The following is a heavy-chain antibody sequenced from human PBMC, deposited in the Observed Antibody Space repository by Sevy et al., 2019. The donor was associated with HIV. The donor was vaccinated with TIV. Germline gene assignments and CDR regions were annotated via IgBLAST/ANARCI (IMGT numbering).Heavy chain of an antibody. CDR3: AIEGDLRYFDF. CDR1: GFTFKDYY. Sequence: GGSLRLSCVASGFTFKDYYMNWIRQAPGKGLEWVSYISDGGTTIYYADSVKGRFTISRDNAKNSMYLQMNSLRAEDTAVYYCAIEGDLRYFDFWGRGTLVTVSS. D-gene: IGHD2-15*01. V-gene: IGHV3-11*01. J-gene: IGHJ2*01. CDR2: ISDGGTTI.